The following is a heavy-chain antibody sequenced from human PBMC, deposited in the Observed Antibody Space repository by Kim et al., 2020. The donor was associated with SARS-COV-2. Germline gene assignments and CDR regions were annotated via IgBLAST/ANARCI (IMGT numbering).Heavy chain of an antibody. V-gene: IGHV4-39*07. CDR1: GGSISSSSYY. J-gene: IGHJ4*02. CDR3: ASGGGGSSGSYYTVDFDY. D-gene: IGHD3-10*01. CDR2: IYYSGST. Sequence: SETLSLTCTVSGGSISSSSYYWGWIRQPPGKGLEWIGSIYYSGSTYYNPSLKSRVTISVDTSKNQFSLKLSSVTAADTAVYYCASGGGGSSGSYYTVDFDYWGQGTLVTVSS.